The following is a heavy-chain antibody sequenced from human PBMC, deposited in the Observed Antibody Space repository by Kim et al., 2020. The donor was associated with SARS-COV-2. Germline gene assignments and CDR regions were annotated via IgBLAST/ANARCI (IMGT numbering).Heavy chain of an antibody. J-gene: IGHJ6*02. Sequence: GGSLRLSCAASGFTFSSYSMNWVRQAPGKGLEWVSSISSSSSYIYYADSVKGRFTISRDNAKNSLYLQMNSLRAEDTAVYYCAREEAMAFYGMDVWGQGTTVTVSS. D-gene: IGHD5-12*01. CDR3: AREEAMAFYGMDV. CDR2: ISSSSSYI. CDR1: GFTFSSYS. V-gene: IGHV3-21*01.